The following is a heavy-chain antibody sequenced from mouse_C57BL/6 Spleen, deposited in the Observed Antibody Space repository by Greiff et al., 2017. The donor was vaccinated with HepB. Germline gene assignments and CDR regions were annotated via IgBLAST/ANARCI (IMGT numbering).Heavy chain of an antibody. CDR3: ARDRGRFYAMDY. V-gene: IGHV5-16*01. CDR2: INYDGSST. J-gene: IGHJ4*01. D-gene: IGHD3-1*01. Sequence: DVKLVESEGGLVQPGSSMKLSCTASGFTFSDYYMAWVRQVPEKGLEWVANINYDGSSTYYLDSLKSRFIISRDNAKNILYLQMSSLKSEDTATYYCARDRGRFYAMDYWGQGTSVTVSS. CDR1: GFTFSDYY.